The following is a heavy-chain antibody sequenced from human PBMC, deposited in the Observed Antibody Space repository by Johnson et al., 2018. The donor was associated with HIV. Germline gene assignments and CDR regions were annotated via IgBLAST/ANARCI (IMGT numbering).Heavy chain of an antibody. D-gene: IGHD5-18*01. CDR2: IKQDGSNK. Sequence: VQLVESGGGLVQPGGSLRLSCAASGFTFSSYWMSWVRQAPGKGLEWVANIKQDGSNKNYADSVKGRFTISRDNAKNSLYLQMNSLRAEDTAVYYCARDHWYGYSYGSNDAFDIWGQGPMVTVSS. CDR3: ARDHWYGYSYGSNDAFDI. V-gene: IGHV3-7*01. J-gene: IGHJ3*02. CDR1: GFTFSSYW.